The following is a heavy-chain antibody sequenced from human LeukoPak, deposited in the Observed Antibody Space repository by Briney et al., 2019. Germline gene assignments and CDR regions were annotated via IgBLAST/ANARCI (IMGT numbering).Heavy chain of an antibody. Sequence: PSQTLSLTCTVSGGSLSSGDYYWSWIRQPPGKGLEWIGYIYYSGSTYYNPSLKSRVTISVDTSKNQFSLKLSSVTAADTAVYYCARERGYCSSTSCYPPRGWFDPWGQGTLVTVSP. CDR1: GGSLSSGDYY. CDR2: IYYSGST. V-gene: IGHV4-30-4*01. D-gene: IGHD2-2*01. CDR3: ARERGYCSSTSCYPPRGWFDP. J-gene: IGHJ5*02.